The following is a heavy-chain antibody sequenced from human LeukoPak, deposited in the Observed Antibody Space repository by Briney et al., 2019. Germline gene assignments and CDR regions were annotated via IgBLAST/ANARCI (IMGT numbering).Heavy chain of an antibody. CDR2: INHSGST. J-gene: IGHJ3*02. CDR1: GGSFSGYY. D-gene: IGHD5-18*01. CDR3: AREVRKYSYAFDI. V-gene: IGHV4-34*01. Sequence: TSETLSLTCAVYGGSFSGYYWSWIRQPPGKGLEWIGEINHSGSTNYNPSLKSRVTISVDTSKNRFSLKLSSVTAADTAVYYCAREVRKYSYAFDIWGQGTMVTVSS.